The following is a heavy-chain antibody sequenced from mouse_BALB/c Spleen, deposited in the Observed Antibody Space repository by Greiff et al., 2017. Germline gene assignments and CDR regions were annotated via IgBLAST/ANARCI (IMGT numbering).Heavy chain of an antibody. CDR1: GFTFSSYY. D-gene: IGHD2-3*01. J-gene: IGHJ3*01. CDR3: ARQVDGYYDAY. V-gene: IGHV5-6-2*01. Sequence: EVKLMESGGGLVKLGGSLKLSCAASGFTFSSYYMSWVRQTPEKRLELVAAINSNGGSTYYPDTVKGRFTISRDNAKNTLYLQMSSLKSEDTALYYCARQVDGYYDAYWGQGTLVTVSA. CDR2: INSNGGST.